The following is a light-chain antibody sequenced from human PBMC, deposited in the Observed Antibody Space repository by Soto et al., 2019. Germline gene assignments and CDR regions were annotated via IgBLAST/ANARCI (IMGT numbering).Light chain of an antibody. CDR2: GAS. V-gene: IGKV3-15*01. CDR1: QSVGRN. J-gene: IGKJ4*01. Sequence: EIVMTQSPATLSVSPGERATLSCRASQSVGRNLAWYQQKPGQAPRLLIYGASTRATGIPARFSGSGSGTDFPLTISSLQSEDFEIYSCQQYNHWPPLTFGGGTKVEIK. CDR3: QQYNHWPPLT.